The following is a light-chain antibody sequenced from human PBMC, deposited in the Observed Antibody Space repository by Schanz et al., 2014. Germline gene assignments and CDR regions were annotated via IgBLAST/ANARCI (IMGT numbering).Light chain of an antibody. V-gene: IGLV2-8*01. CDR2: DVT. CDR1: SSDVGGYNY. Sequence: QSALTQPASVSGSPGQSITISCTGTSSDVGGYNYVSWHQQHPGKAPKLIISDVTRRPSGVPDRFSGSKSDNTASLTVSGLQVEDEADYYCGSYAGNINWVFGGGTKLTVL. CDR3: GSYAGNINWV. J-gene: IGLJ3*02.